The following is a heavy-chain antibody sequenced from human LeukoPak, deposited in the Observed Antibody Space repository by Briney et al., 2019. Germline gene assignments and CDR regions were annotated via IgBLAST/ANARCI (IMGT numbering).Heavy chain of an antibody. CDR3: TRFLGNGWFDP. J-gene: IGHJ5*02. D-gene: IGHD2-8*01. CDR1: GFTFTTYG. V-gene: IGHV1-18*01. Sequence: ASVKVSCTASGFTFTTYGISWVRHAPGQGLEWMAWISADNGNTHYAQSFQGRLTVTTDTSTSTGYMELRDLRSDDTAIYYCTRFLGNGWFDPWGQGTVVTVSS. CDR2: ISADNGNT.